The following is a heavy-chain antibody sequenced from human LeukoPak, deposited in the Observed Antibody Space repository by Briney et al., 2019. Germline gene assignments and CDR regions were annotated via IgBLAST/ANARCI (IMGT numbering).Heavy chain of an antibody. CDR2: INHSGSN. V-gene: IGHV4-34*01. CDR3: ARGSAVTGTRWFDP. D-gene: IGHD6-19*01. J-gene: IGHJ5*02. Sequence: SESLSLTCAVYGGSFSGHYWSWIRQPPGKGLEWIGEINHSGSNNYNPSLKSRVTISVDTSKNQFSLKLSSVTAADTAVYYCARGSAVTGTRWFDPWGQGTLVTVSS. CDR1: GGSFSGHY.